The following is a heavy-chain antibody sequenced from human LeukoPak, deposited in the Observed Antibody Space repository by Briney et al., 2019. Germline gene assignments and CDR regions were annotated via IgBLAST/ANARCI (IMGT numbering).Heavy chain of an antibody. CDR3: AREPYCSGGSCQNLAASDI. J-gene: IGHJ3*02. CDR2: IYSSGTT. D-gene: IGHD2-15*01. Sequence: SETLSLTCTVSGGSFSGYYCSWIRQPVGKGLEWIGRIYSSGTTTYNPSLKSRATMSVDTSKNQFSLKLSSVTAAVTAVYYCAREPYCSGGSCQNLAASDIWGQGTMVTVSS. V-gene: IGHV4-4*07. CDR1: GGSFSGYY.